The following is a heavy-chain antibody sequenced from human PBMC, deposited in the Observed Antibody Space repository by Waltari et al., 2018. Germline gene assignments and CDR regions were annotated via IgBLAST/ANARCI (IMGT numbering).Heavy chain of an antibody. CDR2: IIPILGIA. D-gene: IGHD1-1*01. V-gene: IGHV1-69*04. Sequence: QVQLVQSGAEVKKPGSSVKVSGKASGGTFSSYAISWVRQAPGQGLEWMGGIIPILGIANYAQKFQGRVTITADESTSTAYMELSSLRSEDTAVYYCARDAGRGPGTPRNYYYMDVWGKGTTVTVSS. J-gene: IGHJ6*03. CDR3: ARDAGRGPGTPRNYYYMDV. CDR1: GGTFSSYA.